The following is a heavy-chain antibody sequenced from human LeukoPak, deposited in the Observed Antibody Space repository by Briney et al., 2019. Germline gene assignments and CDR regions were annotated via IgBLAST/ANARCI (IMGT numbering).Heavy chain of an antibody. CDR3: ARGTRDYYSRGLNWFDP. Sequence: SVKVSCKASGDTFSSYTISWVRQAPGQGLEWMGRIIPILGIANYAQKFQGRVTITADKSTSTAYMELSSLRSEDTAVYYCARGTRDYYSRGLNWFDPWGQGTLVTVSS. D-gene: IGHD4-17*01. V-gene: IGHV1-69*02. J-gene: IGHJ5*02. CDR2: IIPILGIA. CDR1: GDTFSSYT.